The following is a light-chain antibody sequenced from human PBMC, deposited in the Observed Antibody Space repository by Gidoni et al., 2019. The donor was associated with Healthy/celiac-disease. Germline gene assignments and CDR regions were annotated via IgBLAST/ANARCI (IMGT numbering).Light chain of an antibody. CDR2: KVS. CDR3: MQGTHWPPWT. J-gene: IGKJ1*01. V-gene: IGKV2-30*01. CDR1: QSLVYSYGNTY. Sequence: DVVMTKSPLSLPVTLGQPASISCSSSQSLVYSYGNTYLNWFQQRPGQSPRRLIYKVSNRDSGVPDRFSGSGSGTDFTLKISRVEAEDVGVYYCMQGTHWPPWTFGQGTKVEIK.